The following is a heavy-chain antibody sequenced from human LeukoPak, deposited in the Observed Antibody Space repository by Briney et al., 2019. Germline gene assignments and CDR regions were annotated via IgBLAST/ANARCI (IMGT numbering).Heavy chain of an antibody. CDR1: GFTFDDYA. Sequence: GGSLRLSCAASGFTFDDYAMHWVRQAPGKGLEWVSGISWNSGSIGYADSVKGRFTISRDNSKNTLSLQMNSLRAEDTAIYFCVKEKMPFGSSVMKRSGGAFDIWGQGTRVTVS. V-gene: IGHV3-9*01. D-gene: IGHD3-16*01. CDR2: ISWNSGSI. CDR3: VKEKMPFGSSVMKRSGGAFDI. J-gene: IGHJ3*02.